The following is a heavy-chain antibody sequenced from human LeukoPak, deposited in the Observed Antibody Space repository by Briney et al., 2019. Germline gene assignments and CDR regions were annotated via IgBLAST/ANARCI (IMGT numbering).Heavy chain of an antibody. V-gene: IGHV3-23*01. Sequence: GGSLRLSCAASGFTFSSYAMGWVRQAPGKGLEWVSAISGSGGSTYYADSVKGRFTISRDNSKNPLYLQMNSLRAEDTAVYYCAKGVVPAATVPWFDPWGQGTLVTVSS. J-gene: IGHJ5*02. CDR1: GFTFSSYA. CDR2: ISGSGGST. D-gene: IGHD2-2*01. CDR3: AKGVVPAATVPWFDP.